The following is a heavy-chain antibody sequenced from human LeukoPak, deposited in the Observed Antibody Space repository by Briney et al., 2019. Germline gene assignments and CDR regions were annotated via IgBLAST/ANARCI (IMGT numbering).Heavy chain of an antibody. Sequence: SQTLSLTCSVSGGSISSNYWSWIRQPPGKELEWIGYLYYNGNTNNNPSLKSRVTISVDTVKDQFPLKLNSVTPADTAVYPLGRGISGIYYAVDIWGQGTMVTVSS. CDR1: GGSISSNY. V-gene: IGHV4-59*03. CDR2: LYYNGNT. CDR3: GRGISGIYYAVDI. D-gene: IGHD1-26*01. J-gene: IGHJ3*02.